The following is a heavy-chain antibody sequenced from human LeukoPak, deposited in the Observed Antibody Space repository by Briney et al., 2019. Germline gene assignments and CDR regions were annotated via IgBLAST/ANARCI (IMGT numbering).Heavy chain of an antibody. D-gene: IGHD3-3*01. J-gene: IGHJ4*02. Sequence: PGGSLRLSCAASGFTFDDYAMHWVRQAPGKGLEWVSLISGDGGSTYYADSVKGRFTITRDNSKNSLYLQMNSLRTEDTALYYCAKDIRDYDFWSGYFDYWGQGTLVTVSS. V-gene: IGHV3-43*02. CDR1: GFTFDDYA. CDR3: AKDIRDYDFWSGYFDY. CDR2: ISGDGGST.